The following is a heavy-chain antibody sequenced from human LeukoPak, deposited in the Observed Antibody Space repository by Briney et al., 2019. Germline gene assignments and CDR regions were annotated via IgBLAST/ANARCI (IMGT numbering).Heavy chain of an antibody. D-gene: IGHD3-3*01. J-gene: IGHJ6*03. CDR3: ARGTFTIFGVVTEDYYMDV. V-gene: IGHV4-34*01. CDR2: MNHLLTT. Sequence: SKTLSLTCDVSGASLSDYCWTWIRQTPGKGLEWIGHMNHLLTTNYNPSLESRVTISLDTSKNQFSLKLSSVSAADTAVYYCARGTFTIFGVVTEDYYMDVWGKGTTVTVSS. CDR1: GASLSDYC.